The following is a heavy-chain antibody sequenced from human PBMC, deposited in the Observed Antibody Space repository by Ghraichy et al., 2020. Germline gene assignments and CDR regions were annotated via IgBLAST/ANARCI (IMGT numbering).Heavy chain of an antibody. V-gene: IGHV4-59*01. CDR2: IYYSGST. Sequence: SETLSLTCTVSGGSISSYYWSWIRQPPGKGLEWIGYIYYSGSTNYNPSLKSRVTISVDTSKNQFSLKLSSVTAADTAVYYCARDSTGHNRGHDWLSKYNWFDPWGQGTLVTVSS. D-gene: IGHD3-9*01. CDR1: GGSISSYY. J-gene: IGHJ5*02. CDR3: ARDSTGHNRGHDWLSKYNWFDP.